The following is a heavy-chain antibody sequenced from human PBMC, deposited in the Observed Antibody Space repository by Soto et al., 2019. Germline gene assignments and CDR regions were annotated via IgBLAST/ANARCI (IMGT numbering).Heavy chain of an antibody. Sequence: QVQLVQSGAEVKKPGSSVRVSCKASGGTFNSYSLSWVRQAPGQGLEWMGRIIPISGIVNYAQKFQGRVTITADDSTSTAYMKLTSLRSEDTARYYCARVRKYQKMFSHYYAMDVWGQGTTVIVSS. CDR1: GGTFNSYS. CDR3: ARVRKYQKMFSHYYAMDV. CDR2: IIPISGIV. J-gene: IGHJ6*02. D-gene: IGHD2-2*01. V-gene: IGHV1-69*01.